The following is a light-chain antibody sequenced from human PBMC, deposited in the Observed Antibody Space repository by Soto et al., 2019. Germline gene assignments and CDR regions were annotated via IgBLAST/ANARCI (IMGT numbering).Light chain of an antibody. CDR2: RAS. CDR1: RTVSNW. Sequence: DIQMTQSPSILSPSVADRVTITSRASRTVSNWLAWYQHQPGRAPRLLISRASTLESGVPPRFSGSGFGTEFTLTIDSLQPDDVGTYYCQQYNSYALTFGQGTRLEIK. CDR3: QQYNSYALT. V-gene: IGKV1-5*03. J-gene: IGKJ5*01.